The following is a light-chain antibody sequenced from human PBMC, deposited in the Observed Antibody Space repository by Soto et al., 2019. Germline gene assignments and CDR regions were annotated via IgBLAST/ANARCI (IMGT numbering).Light chain of an antibody. V-gene: IGLV2-18*01. J-gene: IGLJ2*01. Sequence: QSVLTQPPSVSGSPGQSVTISCTETSSDVGSYNRVSWYQQPPGTAPKVMIYEDSNRPLGVPDRFSGSRSGNTASLTISGLQAEDEADYYCSLYTTSSTPHVVFGGGTKLTVL. CDR1: SSDVGSYNR. CDR3: SLYTTSSTPHVV. CDR2: EDS.